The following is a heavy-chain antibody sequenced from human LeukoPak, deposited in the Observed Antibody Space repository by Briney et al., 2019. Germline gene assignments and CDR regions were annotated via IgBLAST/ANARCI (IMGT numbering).Heavy chain of an antibody. V-gene: IGHV3-7*01. CDR3: ARDRGNDYFDS. Sequence: GGSLRLSCAASGFTFSNYWMTWVRQAPGKGLEWVANIKPDESEKYYVGSVKGRFTVSRDNSKNTVYLQINSLRVEDTAVYYCARDRGNDYFDSWGQGTLVTVSS. CDR1: GFTFSNYW. CDR2: IKPDESEK. J-gene: IGHJ4*02.